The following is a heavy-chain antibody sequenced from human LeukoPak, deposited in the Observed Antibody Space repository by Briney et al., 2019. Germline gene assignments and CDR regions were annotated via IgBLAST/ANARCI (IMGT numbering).Heavy chain of an antibody. CDR2: IYYSGST. CDR1: GYSISSSNW. J-gene: IGHJ4*02. D-gene: IGHD3-10*01. Sequence: SDTLSLTCAVSGYSISSSNWWGWIRQPPGKGLEWIGYIYYSGSTYYNPSLKSRVTMSVDTSKNQFSLKLSSVTAADTAVYYCARLPVRGVIGFVDYWGQGTLVTVSS. CDR3: ARLPVRGVIGFVDY. V-gene: IGHV4-28*01.